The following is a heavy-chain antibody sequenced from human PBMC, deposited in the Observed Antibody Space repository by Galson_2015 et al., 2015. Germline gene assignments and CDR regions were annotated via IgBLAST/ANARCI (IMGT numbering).Heavy chain of an antibody. V-gene: IGHV3-15*01. J-gene: IGHJ6*02. D-gene: IGHD3-10*01. Sequence: SLRLSCAASGLTFINAWMSWVRQAPGKGLEWVGLIKSKTDGGTTDYAAPVKGRFTISRDDSKNTLYLQMNSLKTEDTGVYYCTTDFVSGIYYVYYGMDVWGQGTTVTVSS. CDR2: IKSKTDGGTT. CDR1: GLTFINAW. CDR3: TTDFVSGIYYVYYGMDV.